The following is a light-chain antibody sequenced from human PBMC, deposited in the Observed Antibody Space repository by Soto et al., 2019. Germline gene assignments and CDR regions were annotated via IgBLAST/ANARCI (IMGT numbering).Light chain of an antibody. CDR2: GAS. Sequence: EIVMTQSPATLSVSPGERATLSCRAGQSVSSNLAWYQQKPGQAPRPLIYGASTRATGIPARFSGSGSGTEFTLTISSLQSEDFAVYYCQQYNNWPLTFGQGTRLEIK. V-gene: IGKV3-15*01. CDR3: QQYNNWPLT. CDR1: QSVSSN. J-gene: IGKJ5*01.